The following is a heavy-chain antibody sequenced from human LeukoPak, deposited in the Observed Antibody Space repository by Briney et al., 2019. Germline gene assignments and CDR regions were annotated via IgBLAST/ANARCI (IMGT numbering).Heavy chain of an antibody. CDR3: ARERELELGY. D-gene: IGHD1-7*01. V-gene: IGHV1-18*04. CDR2: ISAYNGNT. J-gene: IGHJ4*02. Sequence: ASVKVSCKASGYTFTGYYMHWVRQAPGQGLEWMGWISAYNGNTNYAQKLQGRVTMTTDTSTSTAYMELRSLRSDDTAVYYCARERELELGYWGQGTLVTVSS. CDR1: GYTFTGYY.